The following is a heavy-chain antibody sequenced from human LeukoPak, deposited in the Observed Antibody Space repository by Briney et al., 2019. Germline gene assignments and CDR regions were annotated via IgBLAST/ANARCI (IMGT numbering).Heavy chain of an antibody. D-gene: IGHD4-23*01. CDR1: GGTFSSYA. V-gene: IGHV1-69*04. Sequence: ASVKVSCKASGGTFSSYAISWVRQAPGQGLEWMGRIIPILGIANYAQKFQGRVTITADKSTSTAYMELSGLRSEDTAVYYCARDVDYGGNPHPNFDYWGQGTLVTVS. CDR2: IIPILGIA. J-gene: IGHJ4*02. CDR3: ARDVDYGGNPHPNFDY.